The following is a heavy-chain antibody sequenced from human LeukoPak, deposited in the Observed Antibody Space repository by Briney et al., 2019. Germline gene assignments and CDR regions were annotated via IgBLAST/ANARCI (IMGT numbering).Heavy chain of an antibody. CDR1: GFTFNNYA. CDR3: AKVRYDSSGYQSPYFDY. Sequence: PGGSPRLSCAASGFTFNNYAMSWVRQAPGKGLEWVSAISGSGTSTYYTDSVKGRFTISRGNSKNTLYLQMNSLRVEDTAVYYCAKVRYDSSGYQSPYFDYWGQGTLVTVSS. D-gene: IGHD3-22*01. CDR2: ISGSGTST. J-gene: IGHJ4*02. V-gene: IGHV3-23*01.